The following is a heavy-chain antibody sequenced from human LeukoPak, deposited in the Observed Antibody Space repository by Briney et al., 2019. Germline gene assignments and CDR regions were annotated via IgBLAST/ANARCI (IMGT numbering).Heavy chain of an antibody. D-gene: IGHD2-2*01. CDR2: IWYNGSNQ. V-gene: IGHV3-33*01. J-gene: IGHJ4*02. Sequence: PGGSLRLSCAASGFTFSNYGMHWVRQAPGKGLEWVAVIWYNGSNQYYADFGKGRFTISRDNSKNTLYQQMNSLRAEDTAVYYCARDPYCSSTSCYDYFDYWGQGTLVTVSS. CDR3: ARDPYCSSTSCYDYFDY. CDR1: GFTFSNYG.